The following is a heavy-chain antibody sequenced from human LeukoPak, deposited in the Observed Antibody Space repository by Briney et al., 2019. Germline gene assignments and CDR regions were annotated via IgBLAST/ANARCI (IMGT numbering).Heavy chain of an antibody. CDR1: GGSFSGYY. D-gene: IGHD4-17*01. CDR2: INHSGST. V-gene: IGHV4-34*01. Sequence: SETLSLTCAIYGGSFSGYYWSWIRQPPGKGLEWIGEINHSGSTNYNPSLKSRVTISVDTSKNQFSLKLSSVTAADTAVYYCASTSDYGESDYWGQGTLVTVSS. CDR3: ASTSDYGESDY. J-gene: IGHJ4*02.